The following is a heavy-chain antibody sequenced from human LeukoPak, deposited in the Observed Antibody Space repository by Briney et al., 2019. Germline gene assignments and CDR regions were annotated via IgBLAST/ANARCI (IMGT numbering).Heavy chain of an antibody. V-gene: IGHV1-2*02. CDR3: ARGRGSYYEWFDP. J-gene: IGHJ5*02. CDR1: GYTFTGYY. CDR2: INPNSGGT. D-gene: IGHD1-26*01. Sequence: ASVKVSCKASGYTFTGYYMHWGRQAHGQGLERMGWINPNSGGTNYAKKFQGRVTMTRDTSISTAYMELSRLRSDDTAVYYCARGRGSYYEWFDPWGQGTLVTVSS.